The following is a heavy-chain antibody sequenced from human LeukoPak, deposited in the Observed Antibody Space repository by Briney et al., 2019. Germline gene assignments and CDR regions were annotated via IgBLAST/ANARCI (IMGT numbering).Heavy chain of an antibody. CDR2: INHSGST. V-gene: IGHV4-34*01. CDR1: GGSFSGYY. J-gene: IGHJ5*02. D-gene: IGHD2-15*01. CDR3: ARALGYCSGGSCTRGYNWFDP. Sequence: PSETLSLTCAVYGGSFSGYYWSWIRQPPGKGLEWIGEINHSGSTNYNPSLKSRVTISVDTSKNQFSPKLSFVTTADTAVYYCARALGYCSGGSCTRGYNWFDPWGQGTLVTVPS.